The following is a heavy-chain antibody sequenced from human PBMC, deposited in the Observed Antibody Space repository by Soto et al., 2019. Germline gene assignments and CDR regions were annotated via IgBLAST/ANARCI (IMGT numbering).Heavy chain of an antibody. J-gene: IGHJ3*02. CDR1: GGSVSSGSYY. CDR2: IYYSGST. Sequence: ETLSLTCTVSGGSVSSGSYYWSWIRQPPGKGLEWIGYIYYSGSTNYNSSLKSRVTISVDTSKNQFSLKLTSVTAADTAVYYCARDRGYYDSSGYLKAFDIWGQGTMVTVSS. CDR3: ARDRGYYDSSGYLKAFDI. D-gene: IGHD3-22*01. V-gene: IGHV4-61*01.